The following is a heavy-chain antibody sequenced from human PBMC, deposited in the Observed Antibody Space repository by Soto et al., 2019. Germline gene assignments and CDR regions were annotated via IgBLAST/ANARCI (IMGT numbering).Heavy chain of an antibody. CDR1: GFTFSSYA. Sequence: EVQLLESGGGLVQPGGSLRLSCAASGFTFSSYAMSWVRQAPGKGLEWVSAISGSGGSTYYADSVKGRFTSSRDSSRNTLYLQMNTLRAEDRAVYYCATLAGYIGYWGQGTLVTVSS. D-gene: IGHD6-13*01. J-gene: IGHJ4*02. CDR3: ATLAGYIGY. CDR2: ISGSGGST. V-gene: IGHV3-23*01.